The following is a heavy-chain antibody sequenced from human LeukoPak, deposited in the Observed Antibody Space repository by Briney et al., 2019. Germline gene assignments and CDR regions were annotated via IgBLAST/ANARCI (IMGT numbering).Heavy chain of an antibody. D-gene: IGHD3-10*01. V-gene: IGHV4-59*08. Sequence: SEALSLTCTVSGGSISSYYWSWIRQPPGKGLEWIGYIYYSGSTNYNPSLKSRVTISVDTSKNQFSLKLSSVTATDTAVYYCARHQGSYSEPYGMDVWGQGTTVTVSS. CDR1: GGSISSYY. CDR3: ARHQGSYSEPYGMDV. CDR2: IYYSGST. J-gene: IGHJ6*02.